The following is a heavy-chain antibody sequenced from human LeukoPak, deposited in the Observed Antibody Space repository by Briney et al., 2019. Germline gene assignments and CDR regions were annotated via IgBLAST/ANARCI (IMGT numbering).Heavy chain of an antibody. J-gene: IGHJ4*02. Sequence: GGSLRLSCAASGFTFSYYAMTWVRQAPGKGLEWVSGVSGSGTSTYYADYVKGRFAISRDNSKNTLYLQMNSLRAEDTAVYYCAKVPKGGYLDYWGQGTLVTVSS. V-gene: IGHV3-23*01. D-gene: IGHD2-2*01. CDR2: VSGSGTST. CDR1: GFTFSYYA. CDR3: AKVPKGGYLDY.